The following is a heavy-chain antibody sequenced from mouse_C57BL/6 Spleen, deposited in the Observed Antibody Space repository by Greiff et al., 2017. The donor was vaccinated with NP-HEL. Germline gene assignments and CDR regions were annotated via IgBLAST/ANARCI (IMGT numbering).Heavy chain of an antibody. Sequence: QVHVKQSGAELAKPGASVKISCKASGYTFTDYYINWVKQRPGQGLEWIGKIGPGSGSTYYNEKFKGKATLTADKSSSTAYMQLSSLTSEDSAVYFCARQLRLPYYAMDYWGQGTSVTVSS. J-gene: IGHJ4*01. CDR1: GYTFTDYY. V-gene: IGHV1-77*01. CDR3: ARQLRLPYYAMDY. CDR2: IGPGSGST. D-gene: IGHD3-2*02.